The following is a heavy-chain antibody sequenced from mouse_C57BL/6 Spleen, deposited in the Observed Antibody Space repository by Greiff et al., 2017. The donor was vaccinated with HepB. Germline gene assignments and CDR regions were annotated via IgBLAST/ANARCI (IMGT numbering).Heavy chain of an antibody. J-gene: IGHJ2*01. V-gene: IGHV1-50*01. Sequence: QVQLQQPGAELVKPGASVKLSCKASGYTFTSYWMQWVKQRPGQGLEWIGEIDPSDSYTNYNQKFKGKATLTVDTSSSTAYMQLSSLTSEDSAVYYCASGVYFDYWGQGTTLTVSS. CDR3: ASGVYFDY. CDR1: GYTFTSYW. CDR2: IDPSDSYT.